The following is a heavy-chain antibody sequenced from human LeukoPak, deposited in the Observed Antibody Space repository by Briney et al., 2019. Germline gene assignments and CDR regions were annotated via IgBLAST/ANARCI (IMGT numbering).Heavy chain of an antibody. J-gene: IGHJ5*02. CDR2: INHSGST. CDR3: ARGPPPGSYRLVFDP. CDR1: GGSFSGYY. V-gene: IGHV4-34*01. Sequence: PSETLSLTXAVYGGSFSGYYWSWIRQPPGKGLEWIGEINHSGSTNYNPSLKSRVTISVDTSKNQFSLKLSSVTAADTAVYYCARGPPPGSYRLVFDPWGQGTLVTVSS. D-gene: IGHD3-10*01.